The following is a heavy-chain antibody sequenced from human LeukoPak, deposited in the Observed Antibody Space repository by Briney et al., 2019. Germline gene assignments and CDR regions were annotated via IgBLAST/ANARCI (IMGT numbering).Heavy chain of an antibody. CDR3: ARGGGFGNY. V-gene: IGHV4-34*01. Sequence: SKTLSLTCAVYGGSFSGYYWSWIRQPPGKGLEWIGEINHSGSTNYNPSLKSRVTISVDTSKNQFSLKLSSVTAADTAVYYCARGGGFGNYWGQGTLVTVSS. D-gene: IGHD3-10*01. CDR1: GGSFSGYY. CDR2: INHSGST. J-gene: IGHJ4*02.